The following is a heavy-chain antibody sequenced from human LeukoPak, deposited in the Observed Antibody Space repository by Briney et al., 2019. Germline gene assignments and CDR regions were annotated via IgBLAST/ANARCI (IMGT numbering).Heavy chain of an antibody. CDR3: ARSDSSGYYYPDY. CDR1: GGSISSYY. Sequence: KPSETLSLTCTVSGGSISSYYWSWIRQPAGKGLEWIGYIYSSGSTYYNPSLKSRVTISLDTSKNQFSLRLSSVTAADTAVYYCARSDSSGYYYPDYWGQGTLVTVSS. J-gene: IGHJ4*02. V-gene: IGHV4-59*06. D-gene: IGHD3-22*01. CDR2: IYSSGST.